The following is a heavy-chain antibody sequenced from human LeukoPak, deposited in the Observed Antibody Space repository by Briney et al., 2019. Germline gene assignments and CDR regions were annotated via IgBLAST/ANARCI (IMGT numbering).Heavy chain of an antibody. Sequence: GGSLRLSCTASGFTFGDYAMSWVRQAPGKGLEWVGFIRSKAYGGTTEYAASVKGRFTISRDDSKSIAYLQMNSLKTEDTAVYYCTRGVLERLYFDYWGQATLVTVSS. CDR3: TRGVLERLYFDY. J-gene: IGHJ4*02. CDR1: GFTFGDYA. D-gene: IGHD1-1*01. V-gene: IGHV3-49*04. CDR2: IRSKAYGGTT.